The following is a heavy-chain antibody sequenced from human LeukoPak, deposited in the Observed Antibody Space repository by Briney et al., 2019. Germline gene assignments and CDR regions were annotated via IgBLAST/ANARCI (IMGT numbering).Heavy chain of an antibody. CDR2: ISSSSGYI. J-gene: IGHJ1*01. V-gene: IGHV3-21*01. D-gene: IGHD3-22*01. Sequence: GGSLRLSCAASGFTFSSYSMNWVRQAPGKGLEWVSSISSSSGYIHYADSVKGRFTISRDNAKNSLYLQMNSLRAEDTAVYYCARDRGYYDSSGFKGYFQHRGQGTLVTVSS. CDR3: ARDRGYYDSSGFKGYFQH. CDR1: GFTFSSYS.